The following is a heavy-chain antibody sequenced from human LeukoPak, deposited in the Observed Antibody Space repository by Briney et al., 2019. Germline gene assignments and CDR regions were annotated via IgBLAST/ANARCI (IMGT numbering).Heavy chain of an antibody. CDR3: ASRYCSGGNCFSRDYYYYYMDV. J-gene: IGHJ6*03. D-gene: IGHD2-15*01. CDR2: IIPIFGTG. Sequence: ASVKVSCKASGGTFRNYGFTWVRQAPGQGLEWMGGIIPIFGTGKYAQKFQGRVTITADESTSTAYMELSSPRSEDTAVYYCASRYCSGGNCFSRDYYYYYMDVWGKGTTVTVSS. CDR1: GGTFRNYG. V-gene: IGHV1-69*13.